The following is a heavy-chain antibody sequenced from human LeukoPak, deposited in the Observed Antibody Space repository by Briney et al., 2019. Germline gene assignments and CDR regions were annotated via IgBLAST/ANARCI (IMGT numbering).Heavy chain of an antibody. D-gene: IGHD1-26*01. CDR2: ISWNSGSI. V-gene: IGHV3-9*03. Sequence: TGGSLRLSCAASEFTFSTYAMHWVRQAPGKGLEWVSGISWNSGSIGYADSVKGRFTISRDNAKNSLYLQMNSLRAEDMALYYCAKGLGGATKQGLGYWGQGTLVTVSS. J-gene: IGHJ4*02. CDR1: EFTFSTYA. CDR3: AKGLGGATKQGLGY.